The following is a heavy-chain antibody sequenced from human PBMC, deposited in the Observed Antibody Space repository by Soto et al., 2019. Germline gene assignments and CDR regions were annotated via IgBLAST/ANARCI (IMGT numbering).Heavy chain of an antibody. CDR2: INPNSGGT. CDR3: ARSRAAAVHFDY. J-gene: IGHJ4*02. V-gene: IGHV1-2*04. CDR1: GYTFTGYY. Sequence: ASVKVSCKASGYTFTGYYMHWVRQAPGQGLEWMGWINPNSGGTNYAQKFQGWVTMTMDTSISTAYMELSRLRSDDTAVYYCARSRAAAVHFDYWGQGTLVTVSS. D-gene: IGHD6-13*01.